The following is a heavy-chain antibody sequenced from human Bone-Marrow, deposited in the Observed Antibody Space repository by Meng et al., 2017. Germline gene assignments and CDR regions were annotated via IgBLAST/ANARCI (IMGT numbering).Heavy chain of an antibody. CDR2: ISGSGGST. D-gene: IGHD3-10*01. CDR3: AKIPHTYYYGSGSYYDYYDY. V-gene: IGHV3-23*01. Sequence: GESLKISCTTSGFTFGDYAMSWFRQAPGKGLEWVSAISGSGGSTYYADSVKGRFTISRDNSKNTLYLQMNGLRAEDTAVYYCAKIPHTYYYGSGSYYDYYDYWGQGTLVTVSS. CDR1: GFTFGDYA. J-gene: IGHJ4*02.